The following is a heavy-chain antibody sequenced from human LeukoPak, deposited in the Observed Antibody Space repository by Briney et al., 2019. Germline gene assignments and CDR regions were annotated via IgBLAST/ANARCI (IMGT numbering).Heavy chain of an antibody. V-gene: IGHV3-21*01. D-gene: IGHD2/OR15-2a*01. Sequence: PGGSLRLSCAASGFTLSNYDMNWVRQAPGKGLEWVSSISTSSRYIYYKDSVRGRFTISRDDAKNSLYLEMNSLRAEDTAVYYCARADCNSSTCYLRRSWFDPWGQGTLVTVSS. CDR3: ARADCNSSTCYLRRSWFDP. CDR1: GFTLSNYD. CDR2: ISTSSRYI. J-gene: IGHJ5*02.